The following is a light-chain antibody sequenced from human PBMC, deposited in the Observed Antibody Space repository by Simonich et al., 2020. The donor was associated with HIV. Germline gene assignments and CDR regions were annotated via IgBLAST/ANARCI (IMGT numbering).Light chain of an antibody. J-gene: IGKJ3*01. V-gene: IGKV3-20*01. Sequence: EIVLTQSPATLSLSPGERATLSCRASQSVSSSYLALYQQKPGQAPRLLIYGASSRATGIPDRFSGSGSGTDFTLTISRLEPEDFAVYYCQQYGSSPFTFGPGTKVDIK. CDR2: GAS. CDR1: QSVSSSY. CDR3: QQYGSSPFT.